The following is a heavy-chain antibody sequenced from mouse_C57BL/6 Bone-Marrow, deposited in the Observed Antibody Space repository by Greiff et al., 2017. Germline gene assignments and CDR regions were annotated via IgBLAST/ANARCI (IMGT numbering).Heavy chain of an antibody. V-gene: IGHV14-4*01. CDR1: GFNIKDDY. CDR2: IDPEIGDT. CDR3: SSFDGNYFDF. D-gene: IGHD2-3*01. Sequence: EVMLVESGAELVRPGASVKLSCTASGFNIKDDYIHWVKQRPEQGLEWIGWIDPEIGDTEYASKFQGKATITSDTSSNTAYLQLSSLTSEDTAVYYYSSFDGNYFDFWGQGTPLTGAS. J-gene: IGHJ2*01.